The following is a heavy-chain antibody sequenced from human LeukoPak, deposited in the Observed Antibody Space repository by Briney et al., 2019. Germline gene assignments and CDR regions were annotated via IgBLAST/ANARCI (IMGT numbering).Heavy chain of an antibody. CDR1: GFTFSSYW. Sequence: GGSLRLSCVASGFTFSSYWMDWVRQAPGKGLEWVASINPGGNKKYSADSVKGRFTISRDNAENSLYLQMNSLRVEDTAFYYCARDLAYSRLDYWGQGMLVTVSS. J-gene: IGHJ4*02. CDR3: ARDLAYSRLDY. CDR2: INPGGNKK. D-gene: IGHD5-18*01. V-gene: IGHV3-7*01.